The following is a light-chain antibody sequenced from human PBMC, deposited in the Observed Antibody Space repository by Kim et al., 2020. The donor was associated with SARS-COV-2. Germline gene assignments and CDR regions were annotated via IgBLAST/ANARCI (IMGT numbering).Light chain of an antibody. CDR1: QSVSSY. Sequence: SLSPGERAPLSCRASQSVSSYLAWYQQKPGQAPRLLIYDASNRATGIPARFSGSVSGTDFTLTISSLEPEDFAVYYCQQRSNWLTFGGGTKVDIK. J-gene: IGKJ4*01. V-gene: IGKV3-11*01. CDR3: QQRSNWLT. CDR2: DAS.